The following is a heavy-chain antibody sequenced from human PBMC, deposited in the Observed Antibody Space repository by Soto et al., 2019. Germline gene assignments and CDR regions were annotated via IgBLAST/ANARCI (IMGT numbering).Heavy chain of an antibody. J-gene: IGHJ6*02. CDR2: ISAYNGNT. Sequence: QVQLVQSGAEVKKPGASVKVSCKASGYTFTSYGINWVRQAPGQGLEWMGWISAYNGNTNYAQKLQGRVTMTTDKSTSTAYMERRSLRSDDTAVYYCARVITGTTFYYYYGMDVLGQGTTVTVSS. V-gene: IGHV1-18*01. D-gene: IGHD1-7*01. CDR3: ARVITGTTFYYYYGMDV. CDR1: GYTFTSYG.